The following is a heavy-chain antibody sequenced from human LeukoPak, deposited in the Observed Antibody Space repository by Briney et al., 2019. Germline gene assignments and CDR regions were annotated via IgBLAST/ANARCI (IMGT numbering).Heavy chain of an antibody. CDR3: ARVTYSSWTFDAFDI. CDR2: ISSSSSTI. V-gene: IGHV3-48*01. D-gene: IGHD6-13*01. CDR1: GFTFSSYE. J-gene: IGHJ3*02. Sequence: GGSLRLSCAASGFTFSSYEMNWVRQAPGKGLEWVSYISSSSSTIYYADSVKGRFTISRDNAKNSLYLQMNSLRAEDTAVYYCARVTYSSWTFDAFDIWGQGTMVTVSS.